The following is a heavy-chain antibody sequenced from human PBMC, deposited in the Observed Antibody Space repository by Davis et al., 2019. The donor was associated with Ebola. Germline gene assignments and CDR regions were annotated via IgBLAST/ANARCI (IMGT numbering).Heavy chain of an antibody. Sequence: SESLTLSCAVYGGSFSGYYWSWIRQPPGKGLEWIGEINHSGSTKYNPSLKSRVTVSADTSKNQFSLKLTSVTAADTAVYYCARGGDWKIDYWGQGTLVTVSS. CDR2: INHSGST. V-gene: IGHV4-34*01. D-gene: IGHD1-1*01. CDR3: ARGGDWKIDY. J-gene: IGHJ4*02. CDR1: GGSFSGYY.